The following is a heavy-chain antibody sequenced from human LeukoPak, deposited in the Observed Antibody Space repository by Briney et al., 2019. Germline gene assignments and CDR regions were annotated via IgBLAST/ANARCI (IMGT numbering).Heavy chain of an antibody. CDR1: GFTFGGYG. D-gene: IGHD1-14*01. V-gene: IGHV3-33*01. J-gene: IGHJ4*02. Sequence: GGSLRLSCAGSGFTFGGYGMHWFRQTPGKGLEWVAVIAYDGSRAFYADSVKGRLTVSRDNSKNTMSVQMDDLRAEDTAVYYCTRYNNDHFDYWGQGTLVTVSS. CDR3: TRYNNDHFDY. CDR2: IAYDGSRA.